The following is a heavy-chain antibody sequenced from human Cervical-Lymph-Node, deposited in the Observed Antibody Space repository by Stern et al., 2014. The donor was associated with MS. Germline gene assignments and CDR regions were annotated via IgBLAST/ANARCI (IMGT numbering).Heavy chain of an antibody. CDR2: IIPILGIA. CDR3: ARDGWAIKGYSGYLPFDP. CDR1: GGTFSSYT. D-gene: IGHD5-12*01. J-gene: IGHJ5*02. V-gene: IGHV1-69*09. Sequence: QVQLVQSGAEVKKPGSSVKVSCKASGGTFSSYTISWVRQAPGQGLEWMGRIIPILGIANYAQKFQGRVTITADKSTSTAYMELSSLRSEDTAVYYCARDGWAIKGYSGYLPFDPWGQGTLVTVSS.